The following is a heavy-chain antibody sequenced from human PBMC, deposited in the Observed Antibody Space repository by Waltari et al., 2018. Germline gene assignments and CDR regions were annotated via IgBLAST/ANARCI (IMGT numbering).Heavy chain of an antibody. D-gene: IGHD3-16*01. V-gene: IGHV3-66*02. Sequence: EVQLVESGGGLVQPGGSLRLSCAASGFTVSSNYMSWVRQAPGKGLEWVSVIYSGGSTYYADSVKGRFTISRDNSKNTLYLQMNSLRAEDTAVYYCARARGGWQPGAFDIWGQGTMVTVSS. CDR1: GFTVSSNY. CDR2: IYSGGST. CDR3: ARARGGWQPGAFDI. J-gene: IGHJ3*02.